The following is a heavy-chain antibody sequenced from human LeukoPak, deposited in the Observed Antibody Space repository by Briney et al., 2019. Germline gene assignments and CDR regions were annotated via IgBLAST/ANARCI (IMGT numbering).Heavy chain of an antibody. Sequence: ASVKVSCKASGYTFTSYFMHWVRQAPGQGLEWMGIINPSGASTSYAQKFQGRVTMTRDTSTSTVYMELSSLRSEDTAVYYCARGYSSGWYGRDYFDYWGQGTLVTVSS. V-gene: IGHV1-46*01. CDR2: INPSGAST. CDR1: GYTFTSYF. D-gene: IGHD6-19*01. CDR3: ARGYSSGWYGRDYFDY. J-gene: IGHJ4*02.